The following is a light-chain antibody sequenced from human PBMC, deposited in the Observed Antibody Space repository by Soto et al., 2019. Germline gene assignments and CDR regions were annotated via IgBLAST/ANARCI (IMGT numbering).Light chain of an antibody. CDR1: SSDVGGYNY. Sequence: QSVLTQPASVSGSPGQSITISCTGTSSDVGGYNYVSWYQQHPGKAPKLMIYEVSNRPSGVSNRFSGSKSGSTAPLTISGLQAEDEADYYCSSYTTSSTRVFGTGTKVTVL. CDR3: SSYTTSSTRV. J-gene: IGLJ1*01. CDR2: EVS. V-gene: IGLV2-14*01.